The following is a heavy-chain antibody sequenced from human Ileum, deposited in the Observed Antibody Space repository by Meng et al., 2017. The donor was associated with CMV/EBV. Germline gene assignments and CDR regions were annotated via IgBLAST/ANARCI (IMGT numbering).Heavy chain of an antibody. D-gene: IGHD1-7*01. CDR3: ARDRLYNWNYVGYFDY. CDR2: IYYSGST. CDR1: GCSIISSSYY. J-gene: IGHJ4*02. V-gene: IGHV4-39*07. Sequence: SETLSPTCPVPGCSIISSSYYWGSILQPPGKGLEWIGSIYYSGSTYYNPSLKSRVTISVDTSKNHFSLKLSSVTAADTAVYYCARDRLYNWNYVGYFDYWGQGARVTVSS.